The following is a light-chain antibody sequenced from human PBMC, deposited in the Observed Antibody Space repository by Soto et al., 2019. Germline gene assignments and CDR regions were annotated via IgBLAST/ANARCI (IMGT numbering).Light chain of an antibody. CDR2: WAS. V-gene: IGKV4-1*01. Sequence: DIVLTQSPDSLAVSLGEMATINCKSSQSVSYSSNNKNYLAWYQQKPGQPPKLLIYWASTRQSGVPDLFSDSGSGTSFTLAISRLQPEDVTVYFAEQYYSDLPFTFGGTNKVEIK. CDR1: QSVSYSSNNKNY. CDR3: EQYYSDLPFT. J-gene: IGKJ4*02.